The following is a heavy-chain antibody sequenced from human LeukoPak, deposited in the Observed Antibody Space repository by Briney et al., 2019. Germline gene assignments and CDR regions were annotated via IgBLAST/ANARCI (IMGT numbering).Heavy chain of an antibody. CDR2: IKSKTDGGTT. Sequence: GGSLRLSCAASGFTFSSYWMSWVRQAPGKGLEWVGRIKSKTDGGTTDYAAPVKGRFTISRDDSKNTLYLQMNSLKTEDTAVYYCTTDSSVARATSYYYDSSGTNDDYWGQGTLVTVSS. CDR1: GFTFSSYW. D-gene: IGHD3-22*01. V-gene: IGHV3-15*01. J-gene: IGHJ4*02. CDR3: TTDSSVARATSYYYDSSGTNDDY.